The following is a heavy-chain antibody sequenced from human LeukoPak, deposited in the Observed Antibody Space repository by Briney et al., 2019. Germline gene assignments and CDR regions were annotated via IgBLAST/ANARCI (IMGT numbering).Heavy chain of an antibody. D-gene: IGHD6-13*01. Sequence: SETLSLTCTVSGGSISSSSYYWGWIRQPPGKGLEWLGSIYYSGSTYYNPSLKSRVTISVDTSKNQFSLKLSSVTAADTAVYYCASPALYSSSWDTFDYWGQGTLVTVSS. CDR1: GGSISSSSYY. V-gene: IGHV4-39*07. J-gene: IGHJ4*02. CDR3: ASPALYSSSWDTFDY. CDR2: IYYSGST.